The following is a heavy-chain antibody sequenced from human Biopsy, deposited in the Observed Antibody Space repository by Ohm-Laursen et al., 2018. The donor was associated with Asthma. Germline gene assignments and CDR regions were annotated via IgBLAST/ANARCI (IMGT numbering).Heavy chain of an antibody. Sequence: SLRLSCAASGFTFSSYSMNWVRQAPGKGLEWVSSISSSSSYISYADSEKGRFTISRDNAKNSLYLQMSSLRAEDTAVCYCARDGTDMNEAMPKDYWGQGTLVTVSS. J-gene: IGHJ4*02. V-gene: IGHV3-21*01. CDR2: ISSSSSYI. CDR1: GFTFSSYS. CDR3: ARDGTDMNEAMPKDY. D-gene: IGHD2-2*01.